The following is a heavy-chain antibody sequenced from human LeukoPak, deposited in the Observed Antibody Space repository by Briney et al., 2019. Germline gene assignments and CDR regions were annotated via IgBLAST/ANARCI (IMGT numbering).Heavy chain of an antibody. CDR2: IYSGGGT. CDR1: GFTVSSSY. D-gene: IGHD5-24*01. Sequence: GGSLRLSCAASGFTVSSSYMNWVRQAPGKGLEWVSLIYSGGGTYYADSVKGRFTISRDNSKNTLYLQMSSLRAEDTAVYYCARNGDGYNSPGLDYWGQGTLVTVSS. J-gene: IGHJ4*02. CDR3: ARNGDGYNSPGLDY. V-gene: IGHV3-66*01.